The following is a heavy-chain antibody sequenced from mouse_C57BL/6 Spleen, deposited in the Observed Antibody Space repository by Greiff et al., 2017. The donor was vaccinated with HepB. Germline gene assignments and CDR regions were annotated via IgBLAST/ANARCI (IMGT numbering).Heavy chain of an antibody. CDR1: GYSITSGYY. J-gene: IGHJ2*01. Sequence: EVKLLESGPGLVKPSQSLSLTCSVTGYSITSGYYWNWIRQFPGNKLEWMGYISYDGSNNYNPSLKNRISITRDTSKNQFFLKLNSVTTEDTATYYCARDGGLPHYFDDWGQGTTLTVSS. V-gene: IGHV3-6*01. D-gene: IGHD2-2*01. CDR3: ARDGGLPHYFDD. CDR2: ISYDGSN.